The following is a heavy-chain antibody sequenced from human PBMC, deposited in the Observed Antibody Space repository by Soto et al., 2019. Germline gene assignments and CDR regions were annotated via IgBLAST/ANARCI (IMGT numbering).Heavy chain of an antibody. Sequence: PSETLSLTCTVSGGSISSYYWSWIRQPPGKGLEWIGYIYYSGSTNYNPSLKSRVTISVDTSKNQFSLKLSSVTAADTAVYYCARDGVGYDILTGYYSPNNWFDPWGQGTLVTVSS. D-gene: IGHD3-9*01. CDR1: GGSISSYY. J-gene: IGHJ5*02. V-gene: IGHV4-59*01. CDR3: ARDGVGYDILTGYYSPNNWFDP. CDR2: IYYSGST.